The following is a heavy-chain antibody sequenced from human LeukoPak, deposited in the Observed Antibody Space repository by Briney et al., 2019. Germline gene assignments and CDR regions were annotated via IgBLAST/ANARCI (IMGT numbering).Heavy chain of an antibody. J-gene: IGHJ5*02. V-gene: IGHV1-18*01. Sequence: ASVKLSCKASGYTFTSYGITWVRQAPGQGLEWMGWITTYNGNTYYAQNFQGRVTMTADTSTSTAYMEVRSLRSDDTAVYYCARLSPPIASFCSGGTCYSGGFDPWGQGTLVTVSS. CDR2: ITTYNGNT. CDR1: GYTFTSYG. CDR3: ARLSPPIASFCSGGTCYSGGFDP. D-gene: IGHD2-15*01.